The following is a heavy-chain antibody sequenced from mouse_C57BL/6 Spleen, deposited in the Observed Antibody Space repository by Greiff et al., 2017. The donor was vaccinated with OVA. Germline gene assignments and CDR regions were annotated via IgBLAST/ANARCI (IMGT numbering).Heavy chain of an antibody. V-gene: IGHV1-81*01. Sequence: QVQLKQSGAELARPGASVKLSCKASGYTFTSYGISWVKQSTGQGLEWIGEIYPRSGNTYYNEKFKGKATLTADKSSSTAYMELRSLTSEDSAVYFCARSGDYDYFDYWGQGTTLTVSS. CDR1: GYTFTSYG. CDR3: ARSGDYDYFDY. D-gene: IGHD2-4*01. CDR2: IYPRSGNT. J-gene: IGHJ2*01.